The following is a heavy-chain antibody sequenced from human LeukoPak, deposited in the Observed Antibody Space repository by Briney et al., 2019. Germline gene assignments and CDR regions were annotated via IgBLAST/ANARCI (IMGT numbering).Heavy chain of an antibody. J-gene: IGHJ4*02. Sequence: GGSLRLSCAASGFTFSSYGMHWVRQAPGKGLEWVAVISYDGSNKYYADSVKGRFTISRDNSKNTLYLQMNSLRAEDTAVYYCAKGGMGYRGSYYVGYWGQGTLVTVAS. D-gene: IGHD1-26*01. V-gene: IGHV3-30*18. CDR1: GFTFSSYG. CDR2: ISYDGSNK. CDR3: AKGGMGYRGSYYVGY.